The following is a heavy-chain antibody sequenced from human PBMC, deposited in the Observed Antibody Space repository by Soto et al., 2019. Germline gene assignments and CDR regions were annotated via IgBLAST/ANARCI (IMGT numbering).Heavy chain of an antibody. J-gene: IGHJ4*02. CDR2: ISAYNGNT. CDR3: ARLVYDSRLNYLYFDH. D-gene: IGHD3-22*01. CDR1: GYTFTSYG. V-gene: IGHV1-18*04. Sequence: ASVKVSCKASGYTFTSYGISWVRQAPGQGLEWMGWISAYNGNTNYAQKLQGRVTMTTDTSTSTAYMELRSLRSDDTAVYYCARLVYDSRLNYLYFDHWGQGTLVTVSS.